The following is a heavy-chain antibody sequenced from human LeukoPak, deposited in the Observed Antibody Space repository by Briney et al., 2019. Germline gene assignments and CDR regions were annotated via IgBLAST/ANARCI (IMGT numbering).Heavy chain of an antibody. CDR3: ARAYCSGGNCYPFDY. CDR2: IRDDGSNQ. CDR1: GFTFSSYG. V-gene: IGHV3-30*02. Sequence: GGSLRLSCAASGFTFSSYGMHWVRQAPGKGLEWVTLIRDDGSNQWYADSVKGRFTISRDNSKSTLYLQMNSLGAEDTAVYYCARAYCSGGNCYPFDYWGQGTLVTVSS. J-gene: IGHJ4*02. D-gene: IGHD2-15*01.